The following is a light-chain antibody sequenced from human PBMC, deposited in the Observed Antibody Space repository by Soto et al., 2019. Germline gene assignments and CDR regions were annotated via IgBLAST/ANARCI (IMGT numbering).Light chain of an antibody. CDR3: AAWDVRFVV. V-gene: IGLV1-44*01. J-gene: IGLJ7*01. CDR2: SDN. Sequence: QSVLTQPPSASGTPGQRVTISCSGSRSSIGTNTVTWYQQLLGTAPKLLIYSDNQRPSGVPDRFSGSKSGTSASLAISALQSDDEAAYYCAAWDVRFVVFGGGTQLTVL. CDR1: RSSIGTNT.